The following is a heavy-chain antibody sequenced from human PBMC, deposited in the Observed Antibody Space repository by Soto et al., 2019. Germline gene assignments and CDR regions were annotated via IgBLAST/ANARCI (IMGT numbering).Heavy chain of an antibody. CDR1: GGTFSSYT. CDR2: IIPILGIA. D-gene: IGHD3-10*01. CDR3: ARLITMVRGVPLWFDP. Sequence: SVKVSCKASGGTFSSYTISWVRQAPGQGLEWMGRIIPILGIANYAQKFQGRVTITADKSTSTAYMELSSLRSEDTAVYYCARLITMVRGVPLWFDPWGQGTLVTVSS. V-gene: IGHV1-69*02. J-gene: IGHJ5*02.